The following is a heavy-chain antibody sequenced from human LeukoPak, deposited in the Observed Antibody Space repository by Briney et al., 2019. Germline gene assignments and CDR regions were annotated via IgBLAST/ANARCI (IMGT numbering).Heavy chain of an antibody. CDR3: ARSSSWYGRAFDI. V-gene: IGHV1-69*04. D-gene: IGHD6-13*01. Sequence: ASVKVSCKASGGSFSSYVITWVRQAPGQGLEWMGRIIPVLGVSNFAQKFQGRVTITRNTSISTAYMELSSLRSEDTAVYYCARSSSWYGRAFDIWGQGTMVTVSS. CDR2: IIPVLGVS. J-gene: IGHJ3*02. CDR1: GGSFSSYV.